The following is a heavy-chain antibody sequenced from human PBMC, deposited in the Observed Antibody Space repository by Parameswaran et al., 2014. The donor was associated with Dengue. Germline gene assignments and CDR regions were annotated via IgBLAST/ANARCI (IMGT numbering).Heavy chain of an antibody. D-gene: IGHD6-13*01. Sequence: WVRQAPGQRLEWMGWINTNTGNPTYAQGFTGRFVFDFDTSVSTAYLQISSLEAEDTAVYYCASGGIIAHYGMDVWGQGTTVTVSS. V-gene: IGHV7-4-1*02. J-gene: IGHJ6*02. CDR3: ASGGIIAHYGMDV. CDR2: INTNTGNP.